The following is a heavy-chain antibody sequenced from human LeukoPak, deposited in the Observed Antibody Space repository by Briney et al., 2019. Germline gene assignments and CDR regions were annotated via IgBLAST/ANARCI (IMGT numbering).Heavy chain of an antibody. CDR1: VYTYSKYA. Sequence: GGSLRLYCAASVYTYSKYAMYWLRQAPDKGLEWVAHISYDGSIKYYADSVKGRFTISRDNSKNTLYLQRNSLRVEDTAVYYCARGGDYGSGSVFRWRHFDFWGQGTLVTVSS. J-gene: IGHJ4*02. V-gene: IGHV3-30-3*01. D-gene: IGHD3-10*01. CDR3: ARGGDYGSGSVFRWRHFDF. CDR2: ISYDGSIK.